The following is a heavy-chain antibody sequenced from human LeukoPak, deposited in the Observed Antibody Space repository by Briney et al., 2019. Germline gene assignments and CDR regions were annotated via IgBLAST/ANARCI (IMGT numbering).Heavy chain of an antibody. V-gene: IGHV3-53*01. Sequence: PGGSLRLSCAASGFTVSSNYMSWVRQAPGKGLEWVSTINDRGIATYYADSVKGRFTISRDNSKNTLSLQVSSLRAEDTAIYYCAKGLKTAVGPYKGYHYYMDVWGKGTTVTVSS. D-gene: IGHD5-18*01. J-gene: IGHJ6*03. CDR2: INDRGIAT. CDR1: GFTVSSNY. CDR3: AKGLKTAVGPYKGYHYYMDV.